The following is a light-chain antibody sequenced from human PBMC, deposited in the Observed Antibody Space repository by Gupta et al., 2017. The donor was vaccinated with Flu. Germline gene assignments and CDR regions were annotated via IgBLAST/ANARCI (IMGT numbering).Light chain of an antibody. CDR2: GAS. J-gene: IGKJ2*01. CDR3: QQYNNWPPYT. Sequence: EIVMTQSPATLSVSPGERATLSCRASQSVSSNLALYQQKPGQAPRLLIYGASTRATGIPARFSGSGSGTEFTLTISSLQSEDFAGYYCQQYNNWPPYTFGQGTKLEIK. CDR1: QSVSSN. V-gene: IGKV3-15*01.